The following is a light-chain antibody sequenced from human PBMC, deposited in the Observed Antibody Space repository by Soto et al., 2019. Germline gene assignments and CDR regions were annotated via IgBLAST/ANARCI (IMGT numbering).Light chain of an antibody. CDR1: QGISSW. Sequence: GARVTITCRASQGISSWLAWYQQKPGKAPKLLIYAATILQSGVPSRFSGSESGTDFSLTISSLQPEDFATYFCQQSSDFPLTFGGGTKVDIK. CDR3: QQSSDFPLT. CDR2: AAT. V-gene: IGKV1D-12*01. J-gene: IGKJ4*01.